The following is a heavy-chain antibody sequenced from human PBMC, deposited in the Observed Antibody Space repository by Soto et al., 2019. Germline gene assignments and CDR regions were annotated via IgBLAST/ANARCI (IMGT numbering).Heavy chain of an antibody. Sequence: QVHLVESGGGLVKPGGSLRLSCEASGFTFGDYCMTWIRQAPGKGLEWVSFIGNRGTGIYYADSVKGRFTIFRDNAKNSLYLQMNSLRAEDTAMYYCARDLRAVGMASRFDPWGQGTLVTVSS. V-gene: IGHV3-11*01. J-gene: IGHJ5*02. D-gene: IGHD6-13*01. CDR1: GFTFGDYC. CDR2: IGNRGTGI. CDR3: ARDLRAVGMASRFDP.